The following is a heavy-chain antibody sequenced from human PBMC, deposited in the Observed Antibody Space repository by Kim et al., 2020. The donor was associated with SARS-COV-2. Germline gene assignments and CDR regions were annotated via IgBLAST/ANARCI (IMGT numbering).Heavy chain of an antibody. CDR2: INPSGGST. J-gene: IGHJ4*02. V-gene: IGHV1-46*01. Sequence: ASVKVSCKASGYTFTSYYMYWVRQAPGQGLEWMGIINPSGGSTSYAQKFQGRVTMTRDTSTSTVYMELSSLRSEDTAVYYCASGNDLVEMATTFGYWGQGTLVTVSS. D-gene: IGHD5-12*01. CDR1: GYTFTSYY. CDR3: ASGNDLVEMATTFGY.